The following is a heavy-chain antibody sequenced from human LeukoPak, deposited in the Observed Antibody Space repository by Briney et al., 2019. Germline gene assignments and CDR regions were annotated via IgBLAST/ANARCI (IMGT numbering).Heavy chain of an antibody. J-gene: IGHJ4*02. CDR3: ARGEKVVSAHFDS. CDR1: GYIFTVYY. Sequence: ASVKVSCKASGYIFTVYYMHWVRLAPGQELEWMGWINPNSGGTNYAQKFQGRVTMTRDTSISTAYMELSRLRSDDTAVYFCARGEKVVSAHFDSWGQGTLLTVSS. CDR2: INPNSGGT. V-gene: IGHV1-2*02. D-gene: IGHD2-15*01.